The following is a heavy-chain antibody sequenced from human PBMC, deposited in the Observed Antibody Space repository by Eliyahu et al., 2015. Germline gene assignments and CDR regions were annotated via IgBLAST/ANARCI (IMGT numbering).Heavy chain of an antibody. Sequence: QVQLVESGGGVVQPGRSLRLSCAASGFTFSSYGMHWVRQAPGKGLEWVAVISYDGSNKYYADSVKGRFTISRDNSKNTLYLQMNSLRAEDTAVYYCAKDHSTDDYWGQGTLVTVSS. V-gene: IGHV3-30*18. D-gene: IGHD4-17*01. J-gene: IGHJ4*02. CDR1: GFTFSSYG. CDR2: ISYDGSNK. CDR3: AKDHSTDDY.